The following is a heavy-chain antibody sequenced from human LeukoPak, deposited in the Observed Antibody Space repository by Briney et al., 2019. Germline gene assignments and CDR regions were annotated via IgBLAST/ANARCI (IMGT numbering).Heavy chain of an antibody. CDR1: GFTFSSYS. V-gene: IGHV4-34*01. J-gene: IGHJ4*02. CDR2: IDHSGDT. CDR3: ARMVAHFDY. Sequence: PGGSLRLSCAASGFTFSSYSMNWIRQPPGKELEWIGEIDHSGDTNYNPSLKSRVTLSVDTSKNQFSLNLSSVTAADTAVYYCARMVAHFDYWGQGTLVTVSS. D-gene: IGHD2-15*01.